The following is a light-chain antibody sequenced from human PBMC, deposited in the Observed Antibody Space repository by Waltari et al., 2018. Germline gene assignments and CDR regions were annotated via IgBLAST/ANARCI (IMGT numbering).Light chain of an antibody. CDR1: SSNIGFNT. V-gene: IGLV1-44*01. J-gene: IGLJ3*02. CDR2: TDN. CDR3: AAWEDNLNGWA. Sequence: QSVLTQPPSASGTPGQRVTISCSGSSSNIGFNTVSWYQKVPGAAPRILMYTDNQRPSGAPERFAGSKSGSSASLAISGLRPEDEADYYCAAWEDNLNGWAFGGGTKVTVL.